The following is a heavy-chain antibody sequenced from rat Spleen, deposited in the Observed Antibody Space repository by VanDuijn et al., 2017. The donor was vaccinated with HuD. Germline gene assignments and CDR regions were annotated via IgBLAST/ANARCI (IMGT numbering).Heavy chain of an antibody. CDR3: ARSWFTY. CDR2: INPGSGGT. Sequence: QVQLQQSGTELTKPGSSVKISCKASGYTFTNYDLSWVKQRPGQALEWIGAINPGSGGTGYNEKFKGKATLTVDKSSSTAFMQLSSLTPEDTAVYYCARSWFTYWGQGTLVTVSS. V-gene: IGHV1-60*01. J-gene: IGHJ3*01. CDR1: GYTFTNYD.